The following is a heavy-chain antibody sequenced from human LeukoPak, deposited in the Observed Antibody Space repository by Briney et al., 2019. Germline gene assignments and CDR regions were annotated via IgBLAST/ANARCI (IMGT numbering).Heavy chain of an antibody. J-gene: IGHJ4*02. CDR3: ARRRGGSSLFDY. Sequence: GSLRLSCAASGFTFSKFPMGWVRQPPGKGLEWIGSIQYSGNTYYNPSLKSRVTISVDTSKNHFSLKLSSVTAADTAIYYCARRRGGSSLFDYWGQGTLVTVSS. D-gene: IGHD3-10*01. CDR2: IQYSGNT. CDR1: GFTFSKFP. V-gene: IGHV4-39*02.